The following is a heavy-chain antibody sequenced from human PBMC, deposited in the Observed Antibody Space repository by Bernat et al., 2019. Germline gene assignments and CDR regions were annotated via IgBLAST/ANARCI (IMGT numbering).Heavy chain of an antibody. D-gene: IGHD6-13*01. V-gene: IGHV3-11*05. CDR1: GFTFSDYY. CDR3: ARGAKAGIYGWFDP. J-gene: IGHJ5*02. Sequence: QVQLVESGGGLVKPGGSLRLSCAASGFTFSDYYMMWIRQAPGKGLEWVSHISTSSTYTNYADSVKGRFTITRDNAKNSLYLQMNSMRAEDADVYYCARGAKAGIYGWFDPWGQGILVTVSS. CDR2: ISTSSTYT.